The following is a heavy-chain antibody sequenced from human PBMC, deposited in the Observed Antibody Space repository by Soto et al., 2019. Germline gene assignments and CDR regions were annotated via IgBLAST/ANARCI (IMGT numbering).Heavy chain of an antibody. CDR1: GFTVSSNY. CDR2: IYSGGST. CDR3: ARPLAYCTNGVCPYYYGIDV. D-gene: IGHD2-8*01. V-gene: IGHV3-66*04. Sequence: EVQLVESGGGLVQPGGSLRLSCAASGFTVSSNYMSWVRQAPGKGLEWVSVIYSGGSTYYADSVKGRFTISRDNSKNTLYLQMNSLRAEDTAVYYCARPLAYCTNGVCPYYYGIDVWGQGTTVTVSS. J-gene: IGHJ6*02.